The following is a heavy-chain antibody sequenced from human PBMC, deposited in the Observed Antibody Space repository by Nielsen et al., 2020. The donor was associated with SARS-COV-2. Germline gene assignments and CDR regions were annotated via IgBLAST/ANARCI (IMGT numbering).Heavy chain of an antibody. CDR2: ISSSSSYI. CDR3: ARGGGDFDY. J-gene: IGHJ4*02. D-gene: IGHD2-15*01. Sequence: GESLKISFAASGFTFSSYSMNWVRQAPGKGLEWVSSISSSSSYIYYADSVKGRFTISRDNAKNSLYLQMNSLRAEDTAVYYCARGGGDFDYWGQGTLVTVSS. V-gene: IGHV3-21*01. CDR1: GFTFSSYS.